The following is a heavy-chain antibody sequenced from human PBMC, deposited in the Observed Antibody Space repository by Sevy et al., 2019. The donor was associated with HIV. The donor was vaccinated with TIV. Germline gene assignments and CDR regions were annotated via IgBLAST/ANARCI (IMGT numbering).Heavy chain of an antibody. D-gene: IGHD3-3*01. V-gene: IGHV3-30-3*01. Sequence: GGSLRLSCAASGFTFSSYIMHWVRQAPGKGLEWVAVISYDGSKKDYADSVKGRFTISRDNSKNTLYLQMNSLRAEDTAVYYCARDPRLTIFGLVPYYFDYWGQGTLVTVSS. J-gene: IGHJ4*02. CDR2: ISYDGSKK. CDR1: GFTFSSYI. CDR3: ARDPRLTIFGLVPYYFDY.